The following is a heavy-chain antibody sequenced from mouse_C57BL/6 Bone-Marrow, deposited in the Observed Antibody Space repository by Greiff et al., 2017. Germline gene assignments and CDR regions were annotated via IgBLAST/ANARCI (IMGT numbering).Heavy chain of an antibody. D-gene: IGHD4-1*01. J-gene: IGHJ2*01. V-gene: IGHV7-1*01. CDR3: ARDVELVFDY. CDR2: RRNKANDYTT. CDR1: GFTFSDFY. Sequence: EVKLVESGGGLVQSGRSLRLSCATSGFTFSDFYMEWVRQAPGTGLEWIAARRNKANDYTTEYRASVKGRFIVSRDTSQSIHYLQMNALRAEDTAIYYCARDVELVFDYWGQGTTLTVAS.